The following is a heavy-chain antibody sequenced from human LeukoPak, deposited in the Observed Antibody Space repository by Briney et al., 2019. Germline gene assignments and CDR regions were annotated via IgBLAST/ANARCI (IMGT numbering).Heavy chain of an antibody. J-gene: IGHJ3*02. CDR3: ARGGSITMVRGPPRRAFDI. CDR1: GGSISSSSYY. CDR2: IYYSGST. Sequence: SETLSLTCTVSGGSISSSSYYWGWIRQPPGKGLEWIGSIYYSGSTYYNPSLKSRVTISVDTSKNQFSLKLSSVTAADTAVYYCARGGSITMVRGPPRRAFDIWGQGTMVTVSS. V-gene: IGHV4-39*07. D-gene: IGHD3-10*01.